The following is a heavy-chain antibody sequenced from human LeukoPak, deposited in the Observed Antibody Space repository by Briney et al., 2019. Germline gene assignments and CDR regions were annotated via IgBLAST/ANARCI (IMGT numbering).Heavy chain of an antibody. J-gene: IGHJ4*02. V-gene: IGHV1-8*01. Sequence: ASVKVSRKASGYTFTSYDINWVRQATGQGLEWMGWTNPDSGNTGYARKFQGRVTMTRNTSISTAYMELSSLRSEDTAVYYCARVKGSSWPDSWGQGTLVTVSS. D-gene: IGHD6-13*01. CDR1: GYTFTSYD. CDR2: TNPDSGNT. CDR3: ARVKGSSWPDS.